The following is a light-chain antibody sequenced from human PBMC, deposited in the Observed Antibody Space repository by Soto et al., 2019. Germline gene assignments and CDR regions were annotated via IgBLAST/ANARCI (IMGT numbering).Light chain of an antibody. J-gene: IGLJ2*01. CDR1: SSDVGGYNY. Sequence: QSVLTQPASVSVSPGQSITISCTGTSSDVGGYNYVSWYQQHPGKAPKLMIYDVSNRPSGVSNRFSGTKSGNTASLTISGRQAENEAEYYCSSYTSSSTRGFGGGTKLTVL. CDR3: SSYTSSSTRG. V-gene: IGLV2-14*01. CDR2: DVS.